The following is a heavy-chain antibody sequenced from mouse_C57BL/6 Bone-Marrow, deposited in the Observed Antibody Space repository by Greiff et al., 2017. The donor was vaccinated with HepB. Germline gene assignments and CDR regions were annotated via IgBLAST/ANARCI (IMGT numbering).Heavy chain of an antibody. D-gene: IGHD1-1*01. CDR2: IRNKANNHAT. V-gene: IGHV6-6*01. CDR1: GFTFSDAW. CDR3: TVTTVDYYAMDY. J-gene: IGHJ4*01. Sequence: EVKLQESGGGLVQPGGSMKLSCAASGFTFSDAWMDWVRQSPEKGLEWVAEIRNKANNHATYYAESVKGRFTISRDDSKSSVYLQMNSLRAEDTGIYYCTVTTVDYYAMDYWGQGTSVTVSS.